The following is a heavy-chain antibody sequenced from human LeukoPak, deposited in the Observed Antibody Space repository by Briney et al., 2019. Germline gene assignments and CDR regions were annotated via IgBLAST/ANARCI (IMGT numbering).Heavy chain of an antibody. Sequence: GGSLRLSCVASVFNFSNYAMHWVRQAPGKGLEWVALISYDGGEKSYADSVKGRFTISRDNSKNTLSLQMNSLRAEDTALYYCARSATSGWVYYDYNYMDVWGKGTTVTVSS. CDR2: ISYDGGEK. D-gene: IGHD6-19*01. V-gene: IGHV3-30*04. J-gene: IGHJ6*03. CDR3: ARSATSGWVYYDYNYMDV. CDR1: VFNFSNYA.